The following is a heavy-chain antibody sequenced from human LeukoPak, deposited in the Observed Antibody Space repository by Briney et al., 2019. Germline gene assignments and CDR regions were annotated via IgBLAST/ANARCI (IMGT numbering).Heavy chain of an antibody. V-gene: IGHV4-34*01. CDR1: GGSISSYY. D-gene: IGHD6-13*01. Sequence: PSETLSLTCTVSGGSISSYYWSWIRQPPGKGLEWIGEINHSGSTNYNPSLKSRVTISVDTSKNQFSLKLSSVTAADTAVYYCARRGKVSSSWNYYFDYWGQGTLVTVSS. CDR2: INHSGST. CDR3: ARRGKVSSSWNYYFDY. J-gene: IGHJ4*02.